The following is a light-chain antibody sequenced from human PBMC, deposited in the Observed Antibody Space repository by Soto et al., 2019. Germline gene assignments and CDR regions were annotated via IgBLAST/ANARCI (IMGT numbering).Light chain of an antibody. J-gene: IGLJ2*01. V-gene: IGLV3-9*01. CDR2: RGN. CDR3: QVRDSITMI. Sequence: SYELTQTLSVSVALGQTASITCGGNNIGSKNVHWYQQKPGQAPVLVIYRGNNRPSGIPERFSGSNSGNTATLTISRAQVGDEADYYCQVRDSITMIFSGGTKVTVL. CDR1: NIGSKN.